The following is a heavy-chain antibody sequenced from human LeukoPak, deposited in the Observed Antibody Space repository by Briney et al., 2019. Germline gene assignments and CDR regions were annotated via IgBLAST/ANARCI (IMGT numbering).Heavy chain of an antibody. CDR2: ISCSGGGT. J-gene: IGHJ6*03. CDR1: RFTFNIYA. Sequence: GGSLRLSCAASRFTFNIYAMSWVRQPPGKGLEWVSSISCSGGGTSYASSVRGLFTISRDNSKHTVFLQMNGLRAEDTAIYYCAKWDENFYYMDVWGQGTTVTVSS. CDR3: AKWDENFYYMDV. V-gene: IGHV3-23*01. D-gene: IGHD1-26*01.